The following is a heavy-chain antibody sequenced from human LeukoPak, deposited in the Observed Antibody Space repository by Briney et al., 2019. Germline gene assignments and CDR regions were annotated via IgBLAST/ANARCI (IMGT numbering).Heavy chain of an antibody. Sequence: GGSLRLSCAAPGFTFSTYAMSWVRQAPGNGLEWVSAISGSGGGTYYADSVKGRFTISRDNSKNTLSLQMNSLRAEDTAVFYCARSIYASGSYYAFDIWGQGTMVTVSS. CDR2: ISGSGGGT. CDR1: GFTFSTYA. CDR3: ARSIYASGSYYAFDI. J-gene: IGHJ3*02. D-gene: IGHD3-10*01. V-gene: IGHV3-23*01.